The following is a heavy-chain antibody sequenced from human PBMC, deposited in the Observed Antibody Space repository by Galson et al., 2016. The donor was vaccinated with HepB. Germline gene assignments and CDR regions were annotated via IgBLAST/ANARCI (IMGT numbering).Heavy chain of an antibody. V-gene: IGHV1-18*01. J-gene: IGHJ6*02. CDR3: AREQEVGYGMDV. CDR1: GYTFTHYG. Sequence: SVKVSCKASGYTFTHYGLNWVRQAPGQGLECMGWISTDNDNTNYAQKLQGRVTMTTDTSTSTAYMELRSLRSDDTAVYYCAREQEVGYGMDVWGQGTTVTVSS. CDR2: ISTDNDNT. D-gene: IGHD1-26*01.